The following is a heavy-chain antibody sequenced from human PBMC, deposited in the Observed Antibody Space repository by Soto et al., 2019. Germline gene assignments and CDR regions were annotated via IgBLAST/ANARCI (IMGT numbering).Heavy chain of an antibody. CDR2: SSNSGTYT. CDR1: GXKVSDYY. V-gene: IGHV3-11*06. D-gene: IGHD3-10*02. Sequence: LRLSWAASGXKVSDYYMSWIRQAPGKGLEWLSYSSNSGTYTRYADSVKGRFSISRDNAKNSLFLQINSLRGEDSATYYCARSGDNYNVLDYWGQGTPVTVSS. CDR3: ARSGDNYNVLDY. J-gene: IGHJ4*02.